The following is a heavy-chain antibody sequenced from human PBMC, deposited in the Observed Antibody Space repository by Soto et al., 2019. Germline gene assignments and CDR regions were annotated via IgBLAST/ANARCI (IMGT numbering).Heavy chain of an antibody. CDR1: VDSLPTFC. CDR2: IYPRDYET. CDR3: ATQHTLDSNSCHT. J-gene: IGHJ4*02. V-gene: IGHV5-51*01. D-gene: IGHD6-13*01. Sequence: GESLKISYKLSVDSLPTFCIAWLRQMPVKGLEWLGSIYPRDYETRSSPSFQGQLTISADNPISPAYLQWSRPKASDTATYYCATQHTLDSNSCHTWGQGTHVTLSA.